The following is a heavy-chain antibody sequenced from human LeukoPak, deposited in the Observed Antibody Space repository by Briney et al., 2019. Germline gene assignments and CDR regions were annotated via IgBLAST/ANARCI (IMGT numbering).Heavy chain of an antibody. D-gene: IGHD6-19*01. CDR2: TNAGNGNT. CDR3: AREIQPPRSGPRWFDP. V-gene: IGHV1-3*01. Sequence: ASEKVSCKASGDTFTSYAMHWVRQASGQRLEWMGWTNAGNGNTKYSQKFQGRVTITRDTSASTAYMELSSLRSEDTAVYYCAREIQPPRSGPRWFDPWGQGTLVTVSS. CDR1: GDTFTSYA. J-gene: IGHJ5*02.